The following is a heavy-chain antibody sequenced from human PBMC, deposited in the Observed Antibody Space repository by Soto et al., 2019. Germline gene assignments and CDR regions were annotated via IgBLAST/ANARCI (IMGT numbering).Heavy chain of an antibody. CDR2: IYYSGST. CDR1: GGSISSSSYY. V-gene: IGHV4-39*01. D-gene: IGHD6-19*01. J-gene: IGHJ4*02. CDR3: ARQGGRIAVAGQFDD. Sequence: PSETLSLTCTVSGGSISSSSYYWGWIRQPPGKGLEWIGSIYYSGSTYYNPSLKSRVTISVDTSKNQFSLKLSSVTAADTAVYYCARQGGRIAVAGQFDDWGQGTLVTVSS.